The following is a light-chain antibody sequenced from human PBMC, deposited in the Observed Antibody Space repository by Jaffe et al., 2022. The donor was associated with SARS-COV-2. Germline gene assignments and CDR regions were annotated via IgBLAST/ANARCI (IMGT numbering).Light chain of an antibody. CDR1: QNIDKY. CDR2: STS. CDR3: HQSHTSPET. Sequence: DIQMTQSPSSLSASVGDRVTITCRASQNIDKYLNWYQQQPGKAPNLLISSTSDLQSGVPSRFIGSGSGTDFALTISSLQPEDFATYYCHQSHTSPETFGQGTKVEIK. V-gene: IGKV1-39*01. J-gene: IGKJ1*01.